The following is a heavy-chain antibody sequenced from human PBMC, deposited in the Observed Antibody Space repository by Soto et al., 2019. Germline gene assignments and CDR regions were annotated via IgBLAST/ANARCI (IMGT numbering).Heavy chain of an antibody. CDR1: GDSVSSNSAA. V-gene: IGHV6-1*01. CDR3: AREGGDSSSRYFDY. Sequence: SQTLSLTCAISGDSVSSNSAAWNWVRQSPSRGLEWLGRTYYRSKWNNDYAVSVKRRITINPDTSKNQFSLQLNSVTPEDTAVYYCAREGGDSSSRYFDYWGQGTLVTV. D-gene: IGHD6-13*01. J-gene: IGHJ4*02. CDR2: TYYRSKWNN.